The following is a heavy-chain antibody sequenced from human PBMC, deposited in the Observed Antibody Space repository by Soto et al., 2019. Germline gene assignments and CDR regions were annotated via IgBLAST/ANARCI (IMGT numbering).Heavy chain of an antibody. Sequence: GASVKVSCKASGGTFSSYAISWVRQAPGQGLEWMGGIIPIFGTANYAQKFQGRVTITADESTSTAYMELSSLRSEDTAVYYCARDGYNLWYFDYWGQGTLVTVSS. V-gene: IGHV1-69*13. CDR1: GGTFSSYA. D-gene: IGHD5-12*01. CDR3: ARDGYNLWYFDY. CDR2: IIPIFGTA. J-gene: IGHJ4*02.